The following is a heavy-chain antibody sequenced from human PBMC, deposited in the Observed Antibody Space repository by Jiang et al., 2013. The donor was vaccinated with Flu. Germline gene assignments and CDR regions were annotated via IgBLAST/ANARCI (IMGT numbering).Heavy chain of an antibody. Sequence: SGAEVKKPGSSVKVSCKASGGAFSSYAISWVRQAPGQGLEWMGRIIPILGIANYAQKFQGRVTITADKSTSTAYMELSSLRSEDTAVYYCASPSTGVYSSSSWVFFGHWGQGTLATVSS. D-gene: IGHD6-6*01. CDR2: IIPILGIA. CDR1: GGAFSSYA. V-gene: IGHV1-69*04. CDR3: ASPSTGVYSSSSWVFFGH. J-gene: IGHJ4*02.